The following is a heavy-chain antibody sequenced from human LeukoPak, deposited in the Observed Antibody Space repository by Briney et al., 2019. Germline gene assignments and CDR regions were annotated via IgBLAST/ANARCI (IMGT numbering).Heavy chain of an antibody. Sequence: GGPLRLSCAVSGFSVRTNFMSWVRQAPGKGLEWVSAISGSGGSTYYADSVKGGFTISRDNSKNTLYLQMNSLRADDTAVYYCAKIPSAVPGRGFDYWGQGTLVTVSS. CDR3: AKIPSAVPGRGFDY. J-gene: IGHJ4*02. CDR2: ISGSGGST. D-gene: IGHD6-19*01. V-gene: IGHV3-23*01. CDR1: GFSVRTNF.